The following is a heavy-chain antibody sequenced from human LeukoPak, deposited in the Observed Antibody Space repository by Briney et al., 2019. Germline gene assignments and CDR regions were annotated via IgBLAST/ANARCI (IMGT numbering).Heavy chain of an antibody. CDR3: VKERGYSSSSGDY. CDR2: FSGSGGST. V-gene: IGHV3-23*01. J-gene: IGHJ4*02. CDR1: GFTFSDYA. Sequence: GGSLRLSCAASGFTFSDYAMSWVRQAPGKGLEWVSAFSGSGGSTYYADSVKGRFTISRDNSKNTLYLQMNSLRAEDTAVYFCVKERGYSSSSGDYWGQGTLVTVSS. D-gene: IGHD6-6*01.